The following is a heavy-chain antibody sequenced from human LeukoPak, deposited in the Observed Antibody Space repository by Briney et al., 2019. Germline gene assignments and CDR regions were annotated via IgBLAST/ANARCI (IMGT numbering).Heavy chain of an antibody. CDR2: IKRKTDGGTT. CDR1: GFTFNNAW. J-gene: IGHJ4*02. D-gene: IGHD2-21*02. CDR3: TTDQSFCGGDCYSYFDY. Sequence: PGGSLRLSCAASGFTFNNAWMSWVRQAPGKGLEWVGHIKRKTDGGTTDYAAPVKGRFTISRDDSKNTLYLQLDSLKTEDTAVYYCTTDQSFCGGDCYSYFDYWGQGTLVTVSS. V-gene: IGHV3-15*01.